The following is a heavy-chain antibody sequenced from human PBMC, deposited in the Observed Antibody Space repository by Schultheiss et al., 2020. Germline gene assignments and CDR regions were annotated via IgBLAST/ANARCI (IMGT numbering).Heavy chain of an antibody. CDR2: IYCNGGST. J-gene: IGHJ4*02. Sequence: WGSLRLSCAASGFTFSSYWMSWVRQAPGKGLDCAATIYCNGGSTYCADSVRGRFTISRDSSKSTLYLQMNSLRAEDTAVYYCASSVLSSSWYRYYFDYWGQGTLVTVSS. D-gene: IGHD6-13*01. CDR1: GFTFSSYW. V-gene: IGHV3-64*02. CDR3: ASSVLSSSWYRYYFDY.